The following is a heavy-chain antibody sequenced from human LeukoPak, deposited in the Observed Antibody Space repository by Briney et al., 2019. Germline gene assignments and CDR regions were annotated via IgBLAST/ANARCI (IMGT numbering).Heavy chain of an antibody. D-gene: IGHD6-19*01. Sequence: PSETLSLTCTVSGGSISSSSYYWGWLRQPPGKGLEWIGSIYYSGSTYYNPSLKSRVTISVDTSKNQFSLKLSSVTAADTAVYYCARQVAVAADWFDPWGQGTLVTVSS. CDR3: ARQVAVAADWFDP. CDR1: GGSISSSSYY. J-gene: IGHJ5*02. V-gene: IGHV4-39*01. CDR2: IYYSGST.